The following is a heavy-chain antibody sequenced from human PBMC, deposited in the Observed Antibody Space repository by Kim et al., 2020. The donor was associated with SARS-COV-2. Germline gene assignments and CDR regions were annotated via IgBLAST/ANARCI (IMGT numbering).Heavy chain of an antibody. CDR3: ACSRTTTPNYYYYYGMDV. J-gene: IGHJ6*02. CDR1: GGTFSSYA. Sequence: SVKVSCKPSGGTFSSYAISWVRQAPGQGLEWMGGIIPIFGTANYAQKFQGRVTITADESTSTAYMELSSLRSEDTAVYYCACSRTTTPNYYYYYGMDVWGQGTTVTVSS. CDR2: IIPIFGTA. V-gene: IGHV1-69*13. D-gene: IGHD4-4*01.